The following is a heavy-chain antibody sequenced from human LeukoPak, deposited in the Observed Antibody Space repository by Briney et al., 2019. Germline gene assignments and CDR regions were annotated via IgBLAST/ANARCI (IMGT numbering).Heavy chain of an antibody. J-gene: IGHJ4*02. CDR1: GFTFSNSW. D-gene: IGHD3-22*01. Sequence: PGGSLRLSCGAFGFTFSNSWMTWIRQAPGKGLEWVATISPDGGEKNYVDSVKGRFTISRDNAKNSLYLQMNYLTTEDTAVYYCARVYYDSSGSIDYWGQGTLVTVSS. V-gene: IGHV3-7*01. CDR2: ISPDGGEK. CDR3: ARVYYDSSGSIDY.